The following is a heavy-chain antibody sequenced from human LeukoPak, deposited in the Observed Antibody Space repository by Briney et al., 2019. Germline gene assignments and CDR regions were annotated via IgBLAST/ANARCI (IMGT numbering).Heavy chain of an antibody. Sequence: GGSLRLSCAASGFTFSSYAMSWVRQAPGKGLDWVSVISGSGGSTHYADSVKGRFTISRGNSKNTLYLQMNSLRAEDTAVYYCANESPFLDYWAQGTLVTVSS. CDR1: GFTFSSYA. CDR2: ISGSGGST. CDR3: ANESPFLDY. V-gene: IGHV3-23*01. J-gene: IGHJ4*02.